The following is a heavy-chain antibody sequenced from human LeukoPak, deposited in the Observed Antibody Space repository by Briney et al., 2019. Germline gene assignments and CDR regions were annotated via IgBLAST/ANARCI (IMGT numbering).Heavy chain of an antibody. D-gene: IGHD6-19*01. CDR3: ARGRRLVRSGYYYYMDV. Sequence: GGSLRLSCAASGFTFSSYWMSWVRQAPGKGLEWVANIKQDGSEKYYVDSVKGRFTIPRDNAKNSLYLQMNSLRAEDTAVYYCARGRRLVRSGYYYYMDVWGKGTTVTISS. J-gene: IGHJ6*03. CDR1: GFTFSSYW. CDR2: IKQDGSEK. V-gene: IGHV3-7*01.